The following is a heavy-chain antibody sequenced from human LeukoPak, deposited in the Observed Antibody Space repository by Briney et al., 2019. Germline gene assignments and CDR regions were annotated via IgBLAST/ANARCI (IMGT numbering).Heavy chain of an antibody. CDR2: ISGSGERT. CDR1: EFTFRSYA. D-gene: IGHD2-2*01. J-gene: IGHJ4*02. Sequence: GGSLRLSCAASEFTFRSYAMTWVRQAPGKGLEWVSTISGSGERTYYADSVKGRFTISRDNSKNTLYLQMNTLRADDTAVYYCAKDLAYTSPPGVYLDNWGQGTLATAS. V-gene: IGHV3-23*01. CDR3: AKDLAYTSPPGVYLDN.